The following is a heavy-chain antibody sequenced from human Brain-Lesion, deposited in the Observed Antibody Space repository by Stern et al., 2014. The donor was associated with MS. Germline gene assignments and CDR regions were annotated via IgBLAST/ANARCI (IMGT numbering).Heavy chain of an antibody. CDR1: GYRFTSNW. CDR3: ARRGDSSSSGFDY. D-gene: IGHD6-6*01. J-gene: IGHJ4*02. V-gene: IGHV5-51*01. CDR2: IWPGDPDT. Sequence: VQLVQSGAEVKKPGESLKISCKGSGYRFTSNWIGWVRQMPGKGLEWMGIIWPGDPDTRSSPSFQGQVPISADKSISTAYLQWSSLQASDTAMYYCARRGDSSSSGFDYWGQGTLVIVSS.